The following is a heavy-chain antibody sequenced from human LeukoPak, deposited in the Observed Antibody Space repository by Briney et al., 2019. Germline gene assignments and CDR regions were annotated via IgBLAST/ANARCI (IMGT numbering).Heavy chain of an antibody. CDR1: GGSITNDY. CDR3: ATSYDHGWLIGS. V-gene: IGHV4-59*01. J-gene: IGHJ4*02. D-gene: IGHD3-16*01. Sequence: PSETLSLTCTVSGGSITNDYWNWIRQSSGKQPEWIGSIHYSGTINYRPSLKSRITISLDTSKNQFSLKLSSVTAADTAMYYCATSYDHGWLIGSWGQGTLVTVSS. CDR2: IHYSGTI.